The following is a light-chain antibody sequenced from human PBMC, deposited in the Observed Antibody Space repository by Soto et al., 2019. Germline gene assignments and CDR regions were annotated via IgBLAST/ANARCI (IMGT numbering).Light chain of an antibody. CDR3: QQYGNSPIT. CDR1: QGISNY. V-gene: IGKV1-27*01. J-gene: IGKJ5*01. CDR2: AAS. Sequence: DIQMTHSPSSLSASVLDIVTITFRASQGISNYLAWYQQKPGKVPKLLIYAASTLQSGVPSRFSGSGSGTDFTLTISRLEPEDFAVYSCQQYGNSPITFGQGTRLEI.